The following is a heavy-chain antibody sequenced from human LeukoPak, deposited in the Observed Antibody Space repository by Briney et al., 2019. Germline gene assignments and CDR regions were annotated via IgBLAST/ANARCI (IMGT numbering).Heavy chain of an antibody. CDR2: IWYDGSNK. J-gene: IGHJ4*02. Sequence: PVGSLRLSCAASGFTFSSYGMHWVRQAPGKGLEWVAVIWYDGSNKYYADSVKGRFTISRDNSKNTLYPQVNSLRAEDTAVYYCAKPGYYYDSSGYYIDYWGQGTLVTVSS. D-gene: IGHD3-22*01. CDR1: GFTFSSYG. CDR3: AKPGYYYDSSGYYIDY. V-gene: IGHV3-33*06.